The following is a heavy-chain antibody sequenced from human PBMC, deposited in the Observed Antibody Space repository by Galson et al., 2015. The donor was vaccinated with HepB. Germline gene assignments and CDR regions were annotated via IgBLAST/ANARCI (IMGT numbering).Heavy chain of an antibody. Sequence: SLRLSCAASGFTFSSYGMHWVRQAPGKGLEWVAVIWYDGSNKYYADSVKGRFTISRDNSKNTLYLQMNSLRAEDTAVYYCARDRSVRGWYSYFDYWGQGTLVTVSS. V-gene: IGHV3-33*01. CDR1: GFTFSSYG. CDR3: ARDRSVRGWYSYFDY. D-gene: IGHD6-19*01. J-gene: IGHJ4*02. CDR2: IWYDGSNK.